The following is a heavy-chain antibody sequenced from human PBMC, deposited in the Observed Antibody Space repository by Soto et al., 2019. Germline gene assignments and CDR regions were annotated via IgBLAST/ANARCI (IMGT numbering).Heavy chain of an antibody. CDR1: GETFNSNP. Sequence: QVQLVQSGAEVKKPGSSLKVSCKVFGETFNSNPIGWVRQAPGHGLEWVGGIVPLSDRTNYAQDLQGRVTVTADGSTSTVYMELSNLKSDDTAVYYCARKSGRDCHSGGGCFSLDVWGQGSLITVSS. J-gene: IGHJ4*02. CDR2: IVPLSDRT. V-gene: IGHV1-69*01. D-gene: IGHD2-15*01. CDR3: ARKSGRDCHSGGGCFSLDV.